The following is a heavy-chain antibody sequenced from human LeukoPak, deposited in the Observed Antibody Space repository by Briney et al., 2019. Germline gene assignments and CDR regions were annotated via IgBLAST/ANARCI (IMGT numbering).Heavy chain of an antibody. CDR2: IGTAGDT. Sequence: PGGSLRLSCAASGFTFSSYDMHWVRQATGKGLEWVSAIGTAGDTYYPGSVKGRFTISRENAKNSLYLQMNSLRAGDTAVYYCARGLGYCSGGSCYPWFDPWGQGTLVTVSS. J-gene: IGHJ5*02. CDR3: ARGLGYCSGGSCYPWFDP. V-gene: IGHV3-13*01. CDR1: GFTFSSYD. D-gene: IGHD2-15*01.